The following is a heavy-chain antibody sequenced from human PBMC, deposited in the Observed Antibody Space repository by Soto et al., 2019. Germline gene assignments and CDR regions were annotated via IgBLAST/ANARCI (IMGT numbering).Heavy chain of an antibody. CDR2: IYYSGST. CDR3: AKEGKGPVYHGFWSGPPSGGMDV. D-gene: IGHD3-3*01. V-gene: IGHV4-39*02. J-gene: IGHJ6*02. CDR1: GGSISSSSHY. Sequence: SETLSLTCTVSGGSISSSSHYWGWIRQSPGKGLEWIGSIYYSGSTYDNPSLKSRVTISVDTSKNQFSLKLSSVTAADTAVYYCAKEGKGPVYHGFWSGPPSGGMDVWGQGTTVTVSS.